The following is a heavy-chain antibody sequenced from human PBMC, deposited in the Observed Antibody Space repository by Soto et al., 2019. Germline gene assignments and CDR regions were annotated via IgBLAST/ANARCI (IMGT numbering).Heavy chain of an antibody. CDR3: AREIAVASNWFDP. D-gene: IGHD6-19*01. J-gene: IGHJ5*02. V-gene: IGHV1-69*13. CDR2: IIPIFGTA. Sequence: VASVKVSCKASGGTFSSYAISWLRQAPGQGLEWMGGIIPIFGTANYAQKFQGRVTITADESTSTAYMELSSLRSEDTAVYYCAREIAVASNWFDPWGQGALVTVSS. CDR1: GGTFSSYA.